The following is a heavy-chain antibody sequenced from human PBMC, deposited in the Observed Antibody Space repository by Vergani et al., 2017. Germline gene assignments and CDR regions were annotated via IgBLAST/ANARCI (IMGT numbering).Heavy chain of an antibody. CDR2: INHSGST. Sequence: QVQLQQWGAGLLKPSETLSLTCAVYGGSFSGYYWSWIRQHPGKGLEWIGEINHSGSTNYNPSLKSRVTISVDTSKNQFSLKRSSVTAADTAVYYGARAVRRFWTLRSTSHAFDIWGQGTMVTGSS. J-gene: IGHJ3*02. CDR3: ARAVRRFWTLRSTSHAFDI. CDR1: GGSFSGYY. V-gene: IGHV4-34*01. D-gene: IGHD3/OR15-3a*01.